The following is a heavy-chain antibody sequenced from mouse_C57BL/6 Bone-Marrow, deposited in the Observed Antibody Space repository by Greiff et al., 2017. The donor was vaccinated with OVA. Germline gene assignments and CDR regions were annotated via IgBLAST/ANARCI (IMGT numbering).Heavy chain of an antibody. D-gene: IGHD2-1*01. CDR2: ISSGGDYI. Sequence: EVKLVESGEGLVKPGGSLKLSCAASGFTFSSYAMSWVRQTPEKRLEWVAYISSGGDYIYYADTVKGRLTISRDNARNTRFLQMSSLKSEDAAMYYGRRLLDAMEYWGQGTSVTVS. V-gene: IGHV5-9-1*02. CDR3: RRLLDAMEY. CDR1: GFTFSSYA. J-gene: IGHJ4*01.